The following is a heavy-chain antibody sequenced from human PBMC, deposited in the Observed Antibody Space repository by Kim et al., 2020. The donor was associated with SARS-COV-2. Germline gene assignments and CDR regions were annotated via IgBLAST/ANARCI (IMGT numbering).Heavy chain of an antibody. D-gene: IGHD3-22*01. V-gene: IGHV3-13*01. J-gene: IGHJ2*01. Sequence: PASVEGRFTISRENAENSLYLQMNSLRAGDTAVYYCARGGSSGYSYWYFDLWGRGTLVTVSS. CDR3: ARGGSSGYSYWYFDL.